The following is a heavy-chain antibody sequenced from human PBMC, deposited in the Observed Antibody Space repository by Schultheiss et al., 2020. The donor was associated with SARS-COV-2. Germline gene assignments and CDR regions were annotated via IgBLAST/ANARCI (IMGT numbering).Heavy chain of an antibody. D-gene: IGHD4-17*01. Sequence: SETLSLTCSVSGGSISNYYWTWIRQPPGKGLDWIGHIYRSGSTNYNPSLMSRVTMSVDTSKNQFSLEMTSVTPADTAVYYCARRGDYGDYVDYWGQGTLVTVSS. V-gene: IGHV4-59*08. CDR1: GGSISNYY. J-gene: IGHJ4*02. CDR2: IYRSGST. CDR3: ARRGDYGDYVDY.